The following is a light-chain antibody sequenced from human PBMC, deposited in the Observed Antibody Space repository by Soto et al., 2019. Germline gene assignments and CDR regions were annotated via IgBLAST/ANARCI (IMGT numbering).Light chain of an antibody. V-gene: IGLV2-23*02. CDR3: CSYAGSSTFYV. J-gene: IGLJ1*01. CDR1: RNEVGRYNL. CDR2: EVS. Sequence: QSVVTQPAPLSGSPRQSITISRTGNRNEVGRYNLVSWYQQHPGKAPKLMIYEVSKRPSGVSNRFSGSKSGNTASLTISGLQAEDEADYYCCSYAGSSTFYVFGTGTKVTVL.